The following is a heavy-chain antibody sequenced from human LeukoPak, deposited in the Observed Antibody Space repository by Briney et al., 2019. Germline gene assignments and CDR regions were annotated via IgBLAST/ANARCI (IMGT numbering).Heavy chain of an antibody. CDR1: GFIFSSYS. J-gene: IGHJ6*03. CDR3: ARDAMVRGVYYYYYMDV. Sequence: PGGSLRLSCAASGFIFSSYSMNWVRQAPGKGLEWVSSISSSSSYIYYADSVKGRFTISRDNAKNSLYLQMNSLRAEDTAVYYCARDAMVRGVYYYYYMDVWGKGTTVTVSS. V-gene: IGHV3-21*01. D-gene: IGHD3-10*01. CDR2: ISSSSSYI.